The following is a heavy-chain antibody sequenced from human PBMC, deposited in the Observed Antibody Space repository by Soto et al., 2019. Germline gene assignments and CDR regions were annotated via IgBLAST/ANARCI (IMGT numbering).Heavy chain of an antibody. CDR3: ARKVLGSTSRPDWWYFDL. CDR1: GFTFIHYA. Sequence: EVQLLEAGGGLVQPGGSLRLSCVGSGFTFIHYAMNRVRQTPGKGLEWVSTISGGGDRTFDADTVKGRFTISRDNSKNTVNLQMNSLRADDTAVYYCARKVLGSTSRPDWWYFDLWGRGTLVTVSS. V-gene: IGHV3-23*01. J-gene: IGHJ2*01. D-gene: IGHD2-2*01. CDR2: ISGGGDRT.